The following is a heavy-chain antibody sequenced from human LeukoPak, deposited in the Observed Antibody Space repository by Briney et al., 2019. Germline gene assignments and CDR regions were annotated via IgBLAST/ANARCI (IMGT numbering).Heavy chain of an antibody. J-gene: IGHJ4*02. CDR1: GGSISSYY. V-gene: IGHV4-59*12. D-gene: IGHD3-22*01. Sequence: SETLSLTCTVSGGSISSYYWSWIRQPPGKGLEWIGYIYYSGSTNYNPSLKSRVTISVDTSKNQFSLKLSSVTAADTAVYYCARGSYMIVYYFDYWGQGTLVTVSS. CDR2: IYYSGST. CDR3: ARGSYMIVYYFDY.